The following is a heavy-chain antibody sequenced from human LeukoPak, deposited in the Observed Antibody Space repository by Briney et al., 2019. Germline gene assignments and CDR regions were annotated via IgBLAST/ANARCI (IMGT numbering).Heavy chain of an antibody. D-gene: IGHD3-16*02. Sequence: PGGSLRLSCAASGFPFNSYVMTWVRQAPGKGLEWVSVISGSGGLTYHADSVKGRFTVSRDNSKNTLYLQMNSLRAEDTAVYSCAKGYYDYIWGSYLSDAFDIWGQGTMVTVSS. CDR2: ISGSGGLT. CDR1: GFPFNSYV. CDR3: AKGYYDYIWGSYLSDAFDI. V-gene: IGHV3-23*01. J-gene: IGHJ3*02.